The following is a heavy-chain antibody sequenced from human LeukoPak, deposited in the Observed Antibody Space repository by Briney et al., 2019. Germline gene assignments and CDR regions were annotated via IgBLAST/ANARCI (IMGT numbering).Heavy chain of an antibody. Sequence: GGSLRLSCAASEFTFSSYAMHWVRQAPGKGLEWVAVISYDGSNKYYADSVKGRFTISRDNSKNTLYLQMNSLRAEDTAVYYCARVSDYYGSGLIAFDIWGQGTMVTVSS. CDR1: EFTFSSYA. V-gene: IGHV3-30-3*01. D-gene: IGHD3-10*01. CDR3: ARVSDYYGSGLIAFDI. CDR2: ISYDGSNK. J-gene: IGHJ3*02.